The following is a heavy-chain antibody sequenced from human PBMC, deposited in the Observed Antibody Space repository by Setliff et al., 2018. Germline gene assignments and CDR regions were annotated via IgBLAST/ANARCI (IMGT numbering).Heavy chain of an antibody. CDR1: GYSFTDYW. CDR2: IYPGDSDT. V-gene: IGHV5-51*01. J-gene: IGHJ3*02. CDR3: ARNRVALYDAFDI. D-gene: IGHD5-12*01. Sequence: GESLKISCRGSGYSFTDYWIGWVRQRPGKGLEWMGVIYPGDSDTRFSPSFQGQVTISVDKSITTAYLQWSSLKASDTAIYYCARNRVALYDAFDIWGQGTMVTVSS.